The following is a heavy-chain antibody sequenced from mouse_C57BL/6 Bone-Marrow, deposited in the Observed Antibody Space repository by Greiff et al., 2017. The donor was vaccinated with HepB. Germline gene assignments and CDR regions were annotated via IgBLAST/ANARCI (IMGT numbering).Heavy chain of an antibody. CDR1: GFTFSDYY. J-gene: IGHJ1*03. Sequence: DVHLVESGGGLVQPGGSLKLSCAASGFTFSDYYMYWVRQTPEKRLEWVAYISNGGGSTYYPDTVKGRFTISRDNAKNTLYLQMSRLKSEDTAMYYCARLRDYGSSYSYWYFDVWGTGTTVTVSS. D-gene: IGHD1-1*01. V-gene: IGHV5-12*01. CDR3: ARLRDYGSSYSYWYFDV. CDR2: ISNGGGST.